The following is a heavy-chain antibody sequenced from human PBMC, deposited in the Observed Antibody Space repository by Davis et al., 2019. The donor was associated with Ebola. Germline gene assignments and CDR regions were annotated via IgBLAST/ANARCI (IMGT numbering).Heavy chain of an antibody. CDR1: GFTFSSNT. Sequence: GESLKISCAASGFTFSSNTMSWVRQAPGKGLEWVSTITGSGSTIYYADSVRGRFTISRDNAKSTLYLQMNSLTAEDTAVYYCVRTTYGAPEYWGQGTLVTVSS. V-gene: IGHV3-23*01. J-gene: IGHJ4*02. CDR2: ITGSGSTI. CDR3: VRTTYGAPEY. D-gene: IGHD1-7*01.